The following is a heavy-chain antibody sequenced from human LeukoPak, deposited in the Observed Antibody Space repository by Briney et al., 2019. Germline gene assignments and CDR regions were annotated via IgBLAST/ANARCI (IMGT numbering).Heavy chain of an antibody. J-gene: IGHJ4*02. Sequence: PGGSLRLSCAASGFSFSSHWMHWVRQAPGKGLVWVSRIDNDGSTTSYADSVKGRFTISRDNAKNSLYLQMNSLRAEDTAVYYCARDPGGFGEFDYWGQGTLVTVSS. D-gene: IGHD3-10*01. CDR2: IDNDGSTT. CDR3: ARDPGGFGEFDY. V-gene: IGHV3-74*01. CDR1: GFSFSSHW.